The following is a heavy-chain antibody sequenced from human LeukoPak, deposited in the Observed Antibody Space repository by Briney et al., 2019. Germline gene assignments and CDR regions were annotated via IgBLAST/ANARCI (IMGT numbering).Heavy chain of an antibody. J-gene: IGHJ4*02. CDR2: ISYDGSNK. Sequence: PGGSLRLSCAASGFTFSSYAMHWVRQAPGKGLEWVAVISYDGSNKYYADSVKGRFTISRDNSKNTLYLQMNSLRAEDTAVYYCARDLGYSSSWTYNFDYWGQGTLVTVSS. CDR3: ARDLGYSSSWTYNFDY. CDR1: GFTFSSYA. D-gene: IGHD6-13*01. V-gene: IGHV3-30-3*01.